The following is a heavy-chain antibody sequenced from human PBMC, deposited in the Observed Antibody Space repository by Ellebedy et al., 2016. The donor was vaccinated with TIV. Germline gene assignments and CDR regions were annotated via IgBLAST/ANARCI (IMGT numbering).Heavy chain of an antibody. D-gene: IGHD6-19*01. J-gene: IGHJ4*02. CDR1: GFSFSNYG. CDR2: KRFDGRNE. Sequence: GESLKISCVAPGFSFSNYGMHWVRQAPGKGLEWVAFKRFDGRNEYNGDSVKGRFFISRDVSKNTLFLQMNRLRAEDTAMYYCTRETNPSPGAVAGTGFDCWGQGALVIVSS. V-gene: IGHV3-30*02. CDR3: TRETNPSPGAVAGTGFDC.